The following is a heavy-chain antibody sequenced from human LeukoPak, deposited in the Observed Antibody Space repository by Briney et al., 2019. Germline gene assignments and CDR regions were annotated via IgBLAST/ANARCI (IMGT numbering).Heavy chain of an antibody. CDR1: GGTFSSYA. Sequence: SVKVSCKASGGTFSSYAISWVRQAPGQGLEWIGRIIPIFGTANYAQKFQGRVTITTDESTSTAYMELSSLRSEDTAVYYCARDRGNWNDYYFDYWGQGTLVTVSS. CDR3: ARDRGNWNDYYFDY. D-gene: IGHD1-1*01. CDR2: IIPIFGTA. V-gene: IGHV1-69*05. J-gene: IGHJ4*02.